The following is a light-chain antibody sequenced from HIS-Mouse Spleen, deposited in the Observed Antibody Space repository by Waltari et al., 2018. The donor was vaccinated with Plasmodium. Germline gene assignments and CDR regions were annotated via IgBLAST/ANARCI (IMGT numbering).Light chain of an antibody. CDR3: QQSYSTWT. CDR2: AAS. Sequence: DIQMTQSPSSLSASVGDRVTITCRASQSISSYLNWYQQKPGKPPKLLIYAASSLQSGVPSRFSGSGSGTDFILSISSLQPEDFATYYCQQSYSTWTFGQGTKVEIK. CDR1: QSISSY. V-gene: IGKV1-39*01. J-gene: IGKJ1*01.